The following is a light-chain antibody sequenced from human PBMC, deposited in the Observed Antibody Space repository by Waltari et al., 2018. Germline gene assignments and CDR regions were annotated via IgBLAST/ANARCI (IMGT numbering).Light chain of an antibody. CDR1: QSIRSS. CDR3: QQYDAYALT. CDR2: EAS. V-gene: IGKV1-5*03. J-gene: IGKJ4*01. Sequence: DIQMTQSLSTLSASVGDRVTITCRASQSIRSSLAWYQQKPGKAPKFLIYEASSLESGVPSRFSGSGSGTEFTLTISSLQPDDFATYFCQQYDAYALTFGGGTKVEIK.